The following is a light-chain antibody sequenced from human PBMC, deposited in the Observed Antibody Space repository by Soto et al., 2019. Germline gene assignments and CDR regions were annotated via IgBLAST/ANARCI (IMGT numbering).Light chain of an antibody. CDR1: QGISSW. CDR3: QQYNSYLMYT. CDR2: DAS. Sequence: DIQMTQSPSTLSASVGDRVTITCRASQGISSWLAWYQQKPGKAPKLLNYDASSLESGVPSRFSGSGSGTEFTLTISSLQPDDFATYYCQQYNSYLMYTFGQRTKLEIK. J-gene: IGKJ2*01. V-gene: IGKV1-5*01.